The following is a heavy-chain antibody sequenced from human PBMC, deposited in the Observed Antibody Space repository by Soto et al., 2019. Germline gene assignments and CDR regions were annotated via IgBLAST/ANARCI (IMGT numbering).Heavy chain of an antibody. CDR1: GGSISSYY. V-gene: IGHV4-59*08. CDR3: ARKSSVVVTTWWFDP. Sequence: SETLSLTCTVSGGSISSYYWIWIRQPPVNGLEFIGYIYHIFSSNYNPSLKSRFTILLYTSKNHFSLKLISVTAAYTAVYYCARKSSVVVTTWWFDPWGQGTLVTVS. J-gene: IGHJ5*02. CDR2: IYHIFSS. D-gene: IGHD5-12*01.